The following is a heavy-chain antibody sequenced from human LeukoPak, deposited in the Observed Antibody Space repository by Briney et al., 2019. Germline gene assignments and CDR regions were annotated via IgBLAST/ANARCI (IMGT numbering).Heavy chain of an antibody. CDR2: INHSGST. Sequence: SETLSLTCAVYGGSFSGYYWSWIRQPPGKGPEWIGEINHSGSTNYNPSLKSRVTISVDTSKNQFSLKLSSVTAADTAVYYCARPQPFLLPYAFDIWGQGTMVTVSS. CDR1: GGSFSGYY. V-gene: IGHV4-34*01. D-gene: IGHD3-22*01. J-gene: IGHJ3*02. CDR3: ARPQPFLLPYAFDI.